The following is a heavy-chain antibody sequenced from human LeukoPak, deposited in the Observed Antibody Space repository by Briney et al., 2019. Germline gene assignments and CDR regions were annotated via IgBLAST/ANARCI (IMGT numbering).Heavy chain of an antibody. CDR1: GFTFDDYA. J-gene: IGHJ3*02. CDR2: ISWNSGSI. V-gene: IGHV3-9*01. D-gene: IGHD3-3*01. Sequence: GGSLRLSCAASGFTFDDYAMHWVRHAPGKGLEWVSGISWNSGSIGYADSVKGRFTISRDNAKNSLYLQMNSLRAEDTALYYCAKDRKGYYDFWSGSGDAFDIWGQGTMVTVSS. CDR3: AKDRKGYYDFWSGSGDAFDI.